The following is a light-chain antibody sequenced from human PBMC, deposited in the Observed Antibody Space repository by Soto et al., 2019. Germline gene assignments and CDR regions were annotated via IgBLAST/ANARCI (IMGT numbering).Light chain of an antibody. CDR2: GAA. J-gene: IGKJ1*01. CDR1: QSVAASF. CDR3: QQYATSPGT. V-gene: IGKV3-20*01. Sequence: EIVLTQSPGTLSLSPGERATLSCRASQSVAASFLAWYHQKPGQAPRLLIYGAASRAAGVPDRFSGSGSGTDFTLTIGRLEPEDFAVFYCQQYATSPGTFEQGTKVEIK.